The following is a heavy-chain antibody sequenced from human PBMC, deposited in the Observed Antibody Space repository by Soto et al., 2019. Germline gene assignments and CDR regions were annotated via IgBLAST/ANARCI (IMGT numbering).Heavy chain of an antibody. Sequence: SETLSLTCSVSGGSINDFYWIWIGRPPGKGLEWIGYIYYSGSTDYNPSLKGRVTISVDTSKDQFSLKLRSVTAADTAVYYCARVGGVAARTFDYWGQGTLVTVSS. CDR2: IYYSGST. J-gene: IGHJ4*02. CDR1: GGSINDFY. D-gene: IGHD6-6*01. CDR3: ARVGGVAARTFDY. V-gene: IGHV4-59*01.